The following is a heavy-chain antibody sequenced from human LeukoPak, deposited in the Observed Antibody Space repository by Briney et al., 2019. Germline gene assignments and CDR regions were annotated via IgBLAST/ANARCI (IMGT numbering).Heavy chain of an antibody. CDR2: IYPGDSDT. CDR3: ARVNCSSTSCPSRYYYYGMDV. D-gene: IGHD2-2*01. Sequence: GESLKISCEGSGYSFTSYWIGWVRQMPGKGLEWMEIIYPGDSDTRYSPSSQGQVTISADKSISTAYLQWSSLKASDTAMYYCARVNCSSTSCPSRYYYYGMDVWGQGTTVTVSS. J-gene: IGHJ6*02. V-gene: IGHV5-51*01. CDR1: GYSFTSYW.